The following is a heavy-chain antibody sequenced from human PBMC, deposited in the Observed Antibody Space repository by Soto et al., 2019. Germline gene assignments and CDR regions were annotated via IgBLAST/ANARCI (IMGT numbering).Heavy chain of an antibody. Sequence: EVQVVESGGGLVQPGGSLRLSCAASGFTVSSDYMSWVRQAPGKGLEWVAVIYSGGTTYYADSVKSRSTIPRDNSKKTLYLQMNIWIAEATAVYYCERDPTSRNGVSVWGQGNTVPVSS. CDR3: ERDPTSRNGVSV. CDR1: GFTVSSDY. J-gene: IGHJ6*02. V-gene: IGHV3-66*01. CDR2: IYSGGTT. D-gene: IGHD1-1*01.